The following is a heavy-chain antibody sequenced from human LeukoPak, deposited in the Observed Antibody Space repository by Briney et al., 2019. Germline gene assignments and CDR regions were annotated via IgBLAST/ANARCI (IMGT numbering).Heavy chain of an antibody. CDR2: ISWNSGSI. Sequence: PGGSLRLSCAASGFTFDDYAMHWVRQAPGKGLEWVSGISWNSGSIGYADSVKGRFTISRDNAKNSLYLQMSSLRAEDTALYYCAKTVAGSDDAFDIWGQGTMVSVSS. D-gene: IGHD6-19*01. CDR3: AKTVAGSDDAFDI. V-gene: IGHV3-9*01. CDR1: GFTFDDYA. J-gene: IGHJ3*02.